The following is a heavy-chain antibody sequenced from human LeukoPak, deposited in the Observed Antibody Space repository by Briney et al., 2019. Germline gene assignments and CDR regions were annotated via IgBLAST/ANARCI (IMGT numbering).Heavy chain of an antibody. CDR2: ISYDGSNK. J-gene: IGHJ4*02. CDR1: GFTFSSYG. CDR3: AKERGM. Sequence: GRSLRLSCAASGFTFSSYGMHWVRQAPGKGLEWVAVISYDGSNKYYADSVKGRFTISRDNSKNTLYLQMNSLRAEDTAVYYCAKERGMWGQGTLVTVSS. D-gene: IGHD3-16*01. V-gene: IGHV3-30*18.